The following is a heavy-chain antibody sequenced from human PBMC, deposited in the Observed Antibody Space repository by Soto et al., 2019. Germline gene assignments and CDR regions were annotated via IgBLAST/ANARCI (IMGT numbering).Heavy chain of an antibody. V-gene: IGHV3-23*01. Sequence: VGSLRLSCAASGFMFSNYAMSWVRQAPGKGLEWVSAISGSGGSTYYADSVKGRFTISRDNSKNTLYLQMNSLRAEDTAVYYCAKSYFHILTGYYSPFDYWGQGTLVTVSS. CDR2: ISGSGGST. D-gene: IGHD3-9*01. CDR3: AKSYFHILTGYYSPFDY. CDR1: GFMFSNYA. J-gene: IGHJ4*02.